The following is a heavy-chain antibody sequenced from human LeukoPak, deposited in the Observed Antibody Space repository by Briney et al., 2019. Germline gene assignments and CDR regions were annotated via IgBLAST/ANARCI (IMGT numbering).Heavy chain of an antibody. D-gene: IGHD3-22*01. V-gene: IGHV1-18*01. J-gene: IGHJ4*02. CDR1: GYTFTSYG. CDR3: ARSYYDSSGYYDY. CDR2: ISAYNGNT. Sequence: ASVNVSCKASGYTFTSYGISWVRQAPGQGLEWMGWISAYNGNTNYAQKLQGRVTITADESTSTAYMELSSLRSEDTAVYYCARSYYDSSGYYDYWGQGTLVTVSS.